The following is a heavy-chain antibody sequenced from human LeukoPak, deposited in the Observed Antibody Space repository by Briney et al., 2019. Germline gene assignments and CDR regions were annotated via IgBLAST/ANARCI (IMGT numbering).Heavy chain of an antibody. Sequence: ASVKVSYKASVYTFTGYYLHWVRQAPGQGLEWMGWINPNSGGTNYAQKFQGRVTMTRDTSITTAYMDLIRLTSDDTAVYYCAREMGRGSYYFDYWGQGTLVTVSS. CDR1: VYTFTGYY. CDR2: INPNSGGT. CDR3: AREMGRGSYYFDY. J-gene: IGHJ4*02. D-gene: IGHD3-10*01. V-gene: IGHV1-2*02.